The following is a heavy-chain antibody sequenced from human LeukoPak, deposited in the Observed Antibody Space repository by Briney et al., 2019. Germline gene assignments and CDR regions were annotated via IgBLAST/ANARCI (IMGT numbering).Heavy chain of an antibody. CDR2: IRYDGINK. V-gene: IGHV3-30*02. J-gene: IGHJ4*02. D-gene: IGHD1-26*01. CDR3: AKDRGYYFDY. Sequence: GGSLRLSCAASGFIFSSYGMHWVRQAPGKGLEWVAFIRYDGINKYYADSVKGRFTISRDNSKNTLYLQMNSLRAEDTAVYYCAKDRGYYFDYWGQGTLVTVSS. CDR1: GFIFSSYG.